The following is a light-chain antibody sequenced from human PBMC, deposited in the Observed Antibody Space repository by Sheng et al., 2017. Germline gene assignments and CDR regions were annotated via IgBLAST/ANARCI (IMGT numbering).Light chain of an antibody. J-gene: IGKJ2*01. Sequence: DIQMTQSPSSLSASVGDRVTITCRASQGIGNYLAWYQQKPGKVPKLLIYAASTLQSGVPSRFSGSGSGTDFTLSINSLQSEDFATYYCQQSYSIPYTFGQGTKLEIK. CDR2: AAS. CDR3: QQSYSIPYT. CDR1: QGIGNY. V-gene: IGKV1-27*01.